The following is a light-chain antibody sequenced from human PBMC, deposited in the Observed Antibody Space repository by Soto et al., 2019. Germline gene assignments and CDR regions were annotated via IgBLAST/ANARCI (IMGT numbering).Light chain of an antibody. CDR1: SSNIGGNT. CDR3: GAWDDGLNGVA. V-gene: IGLV1-44*01. J-gene: IGLJ2*01. Sequence: QSVLTQLPSASWTPGQMVTISCVGSSSNIGGNTVNWYQQFPGTAPKLLIYSNNQRTSGVTDRFSGSRSGTSASLAISGLQSEDEADYYCGAWDDGLNGVAFGGGTKLTVL. CDR2: SNN.